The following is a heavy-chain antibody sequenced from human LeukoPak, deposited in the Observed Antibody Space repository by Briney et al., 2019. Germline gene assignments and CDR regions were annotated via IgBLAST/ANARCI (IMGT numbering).Heavy chain of an antibody. CDR3: ARTTEGGYSYGSFYYYYMDV. V-gene: IGHV4-59*01. Sequence: PSETLSLTCTVSGGSISSYYWSWIRQPPGKGLEWIGYIYYSGSTNYNPSLKSRVTISVHTSKNQFSLKLSSVTAADTAVYYCARTTEGGYSYGSFYYYYMDVWGKGATVTISS. J-gene: IGHJ6*03. D-gene: IGHD5-18*01. CDR1: GGSISSYY. CDR2: IYYSGST.